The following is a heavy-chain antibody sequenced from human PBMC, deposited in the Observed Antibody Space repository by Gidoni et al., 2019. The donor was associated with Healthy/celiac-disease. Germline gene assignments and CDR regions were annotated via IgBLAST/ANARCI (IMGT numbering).Heavy chain of an antibody. CDR1: GGPVSRGNYY. J-gene: IGHJ5*02. CDR3: ARARTTMVRGGHMTTARFDP. CDR2: IYYSGGT. Sequence: QVQLQESGPGLVKPSETLSLTCTVSGGPVSRGNYYWSWIRQPPGKGLEWIGYIYYSGGTNYNPSLKSRVTISVDTSKNQFSLKLSSVTAADTVVYYCARARTTMVRGGHMTTARFDPWGQGTLVTVSS. V-gene: IGHV4-61*01. D-gene: IGHD3-10*01.